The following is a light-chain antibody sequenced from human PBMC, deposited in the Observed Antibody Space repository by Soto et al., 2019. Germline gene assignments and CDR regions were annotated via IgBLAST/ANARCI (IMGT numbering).Light chain of an antibody. CDR1: QSVSSSY. V-gene: IGKV3-20*01. J-gene: IGKJ1*01. Sequence: EIVLTQSPGTLSLSPGERAALSCRASQSVSSSYLAWYHQIPGQAPRLLIYGASSRATGIPDRFSGSGSGTDFTLTISRLEPEDSAVYYCQRYLSSPQTFGQGTKV. CDR3: QRYLSSPQT. CDR2: GAS.